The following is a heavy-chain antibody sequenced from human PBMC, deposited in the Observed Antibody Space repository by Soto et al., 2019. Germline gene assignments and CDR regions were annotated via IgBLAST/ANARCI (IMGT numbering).Heavy chain of an antibody. CDR2: IKQDGSEK. Sequence: GGSLRLSCAASGFTFSSYWMSWVRQAPGKGLEWVANIKQDGSEKYYVDSVKGRFTISRDNAKNSLYLQMNSLRAEDTAVYYCAREGAQQLYYFDYWGQGTLVTVSS. D-gene: IGHD6-13*01. CDR3: AREGAQQLYYFDY. V-gene: IGHV3-7*01. J-gene: IGHJ4*02. CDR1: GFTFSSYW.